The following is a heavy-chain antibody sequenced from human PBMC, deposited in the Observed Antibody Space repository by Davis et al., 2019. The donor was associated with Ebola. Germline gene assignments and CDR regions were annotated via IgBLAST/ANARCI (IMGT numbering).Heavy chain of an antibody. CDR2: ISSSSSYI. V-gene: IGHV3-21*01. J-gene: IGHJ6*03. CDR1: GFTFSSHS. Sequence: PGGSLRLSCAASGFTFSSHSMNWVRQAPGKGLEWVSSISSSSSYIYYVDSVKGRFTISRDNAKNSLYLQMSSLRAEDTAVYYCARADFWSGYSKMGDYYYYMDVWGKGTTVTVSS. D-gene: IGHD3-3*01. CDR3: ARADFWSGYSKMGDYYYYMDV.